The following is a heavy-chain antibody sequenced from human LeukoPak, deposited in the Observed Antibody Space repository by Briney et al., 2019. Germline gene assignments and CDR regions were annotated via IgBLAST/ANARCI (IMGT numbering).Heavy chain of an antibody. Sequence: SETLSLTCTVSGGSISIYYWSWIRQPPGKGLEWIGYTYYSGSTNYNPSLKSRVTISVDTSKNQFSLKLSSVTAADTAVYYCARSNSLAARPSPPRYWGQGTLVTVSS. CDR1: GGSISIYY. J-gene: IGHJ4*02. D-gene: IGHD6-6*01. CDR2: TYYSGST. CDR3: ARSNSLAARPSPPRY. V-gene: IGHV4-59*01.